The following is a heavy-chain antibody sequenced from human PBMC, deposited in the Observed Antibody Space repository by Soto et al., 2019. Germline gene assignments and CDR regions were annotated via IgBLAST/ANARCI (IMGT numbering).Heavy chain of an antibody. CDR1: GGSFSGYY. CDR2: INHSGST. J-gene: IGHJ3*02. Sequence: QVQLQQWGAGLLKPSETLSLTCAVYGGSFSGYYWSWIRQPPGKGLEWIGEINHSGSTNYNPSLKSRVTISVDTSKNQFSLKLSSVTAADTAVYYCARGRILRFLEWLLYGAFDIWGQGTMVTVSS. D-gene: IGHD3-3*01. CDR3: ARGRILRFLEWLLYGAFDI. V-gene: IGHV4-34*01.